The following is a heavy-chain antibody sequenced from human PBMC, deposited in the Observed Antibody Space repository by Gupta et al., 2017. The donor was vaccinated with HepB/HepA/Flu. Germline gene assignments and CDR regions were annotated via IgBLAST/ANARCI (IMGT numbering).Heavy chain of an antibody. CDR3: ARTSIAARPDGGWYSDL. D-gene: IGHD6-6*01. V-gene: IGHV1-69*04. J-gene: IGHJ2*01. CDR2: IIPILGIA. CDR1: GGTFSSYA. Sequence: QVQLVQSGAEVKKPGSSVKVSCKASGGTFSSYAISWVRQAPGQGLEWMGRIIPILGIANYAQKFQGRVTITADKSTSTAYMELSSLRSEDTAVYYCARTSIAARPDGGWYSDLWGRGTLVTVSS.